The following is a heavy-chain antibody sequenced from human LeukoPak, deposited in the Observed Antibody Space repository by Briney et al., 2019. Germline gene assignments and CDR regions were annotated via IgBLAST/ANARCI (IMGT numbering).Heavy chain of an antibody. CDR3: MRRDTGWNYSDY. CDR2: IYYKGNT. Sequence: SETLSLTCGVSGGSIYSHYWGWIRQPPGKGPEWIGDIYYKGNTNYNPSLKSRVTISLDTSKNHLSLTLTSVVAADTAIYYCMRRDTGWNYSDYWGQGILVTVSS. D-gene: IGHD6-19*01. J-gene: IGHJ4*02. V-gene: IGHV4-59*08. CDR1: GGSIYSHY.